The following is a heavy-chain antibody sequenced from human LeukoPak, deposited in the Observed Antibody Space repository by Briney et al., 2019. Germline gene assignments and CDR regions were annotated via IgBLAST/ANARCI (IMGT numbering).Heavy chain of an antibody. V-gene: IGHV3-74*01. J-gene: IGHJ5*02. Sequence: PGGSLRLSCAASGFTFSNYWMHWVRQAPGKGLVWVSRISGDGSSTSYADSVEGRFTISRDNAKNTLYLQMNSLRAEDTAVYYCARPSVGFDPWGQGTLVTVSS. CDR2: ISGDGSST. CDR3: ARPSVGFDP. CDR1: GFTFSNYW.